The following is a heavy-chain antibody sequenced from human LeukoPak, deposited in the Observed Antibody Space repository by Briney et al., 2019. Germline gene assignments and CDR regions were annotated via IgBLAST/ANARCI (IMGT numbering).Heavy chain of an antibody. CDR3: ARDGRVVVAAELGKGRWFDP. J-gene: IGHJ5*02. D-gene: IGHD2-15*01. CDR1: GYTFTGYY. Sequence: ASVKVSCKASGYTFTGYYMHWVRQAPGQGLEWMGWINPNSGGTNYAQKFQGRVTMTRGTSISTAYMELSRLRSDDTAVYYCARDGRVVVAAELGKGRWFDPWSQATLVTVSS. CDR2: INPNSGGT. V-gene: IGHV1-2*02.